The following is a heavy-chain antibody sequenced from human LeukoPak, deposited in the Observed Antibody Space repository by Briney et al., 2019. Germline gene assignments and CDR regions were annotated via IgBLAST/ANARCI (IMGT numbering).Heavy chain of an antibody. Sequence: SQTLSLTCAISGDSVSSNSAAWNWIRQSPSRGLEWLGRTYYRSKWYNDYAVSVKSRITINPDTSKNQFSLQLNSMTPEDTAVYYCARDRREYYYGSGSYYWYYFDYWGQGTLVTVSS. CDR2: TYYRSKWYN. V-gene: IGHV6-1*01. D-gene: IGHD3-10*01. CDR1: GDSVSSNSAA. J-gene: IGHJ4*02. CDR3: ARDRREYYYGSGSYYWYYFDY.